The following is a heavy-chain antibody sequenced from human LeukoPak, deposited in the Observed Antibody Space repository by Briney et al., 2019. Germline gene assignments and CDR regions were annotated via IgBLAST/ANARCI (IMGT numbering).Heavy chain of an antibody. CDR1: GGSISSGSYY. J-gene: IGHJ4*02. Sequence: PSQTLSLTCTVSGGSISSGSYYWSWIRQPPGKDLEWIGSNSYSGTTYYNPSLKSRVTISVDTSKNQFSLKLSSVTAADTAVYYCAKNYQLLSYWGQGTLVTVSS. V-gene: IGHV4-39*07. D-gene: IGHD2-2*01. CDR3: AKNYQLLSY. CDR2: NSYSGTT.